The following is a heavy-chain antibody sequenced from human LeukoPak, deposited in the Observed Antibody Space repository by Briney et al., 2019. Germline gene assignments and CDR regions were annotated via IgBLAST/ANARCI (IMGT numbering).Heavy chain of an antibody. J-gene: IGHJ4*02. CDR3: ARDYRVGCTGSRCYPIDY. CDR2: IAYDGSNK. CDR1: GFTFSSHA. V-gene: IGHV3-30*01. D-gene: IGHD2-15*01. Sequence: QPGRSLRLSCAATGFTFSSHAMHWVRQAPGKGLEWVAVIAYDGSNKYYADSVKGRFAISRDNSKSTLYLQMISLRPDDTAVYYCARDYRVGCTGSRCYPIDYWGQGTLVTVSS.